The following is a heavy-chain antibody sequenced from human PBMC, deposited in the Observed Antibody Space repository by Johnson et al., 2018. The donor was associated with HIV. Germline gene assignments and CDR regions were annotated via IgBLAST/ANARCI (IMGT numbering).Heavy chain of an antibody. Sequence: QVQLVESGGGVVQPGRSLRLSCAATGFTFNSYAMHWVRQAPGKGLEWVAVISYDGINKYYADSVKGRFTISRDNAKNTLYVQMNSLRAEDTAVYYCAKSTQANILRESGPYGAFDIWGQGTMVTVSS. CDR1: GFTFNSYA. CDR2: ISYDGINK. J-gene: IGHJ3*02. D-gene: IGHD3-10*01. CDR3: AKSTQANILRESGPYGAFDI. V-gene: IGHV3-30-3*02.